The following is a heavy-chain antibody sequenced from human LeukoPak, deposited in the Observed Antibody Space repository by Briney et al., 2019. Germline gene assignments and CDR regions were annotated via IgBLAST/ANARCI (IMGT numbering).Heavy chain of an antibody. D-gene: IGHD3-22*01. CDR2: INPSGGST. J-gene: IGHJ3*02. CDR3: ARRYDSSPFDI. V-gene: IGHV1-46*01. CDR1: EYTFISYY. Sequence: ASVKVSCKASEYTFISYYIHWVRQGPGQGLEWMGRINPSGGSTSYAQKFQGRVTMTRDTSTSTVYMELSSLRSEDTAVYYCARRYDSSPFDIWGQGTMVTVSS.